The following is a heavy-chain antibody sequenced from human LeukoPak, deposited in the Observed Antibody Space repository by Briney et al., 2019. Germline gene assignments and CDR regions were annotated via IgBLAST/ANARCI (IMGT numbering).Heavy chain of an antibody. CDR1: GYTFTSYG. CDR2: ISAYNGNT. J-gene: IGHJ4*02. CDR3: ARDRRGYSHGYFDY. V-gene: IGHV1-18*01. Sequence: GASVKVSCKPSGYTFTSYGISWVRQAPGQGLEWMGWISAYNGNTNYAQKLQGRVTMTTDTSTSTAYMELRSLRSDDTAVYYCARDRRGYSHGYFDYWGQGTLVTVSS. D-gene: IGHD5-18*01.